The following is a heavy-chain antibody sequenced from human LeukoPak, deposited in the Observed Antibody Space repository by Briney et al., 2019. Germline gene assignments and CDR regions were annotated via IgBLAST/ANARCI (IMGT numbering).Heavy chain of an antibody. J-gene: IGHJ2*01. D-gene: IGHD4-23*01. V-gene: IGHV3-21*01. Sequence: PGGSLRLSCAASGFTFSSYSMNWVRQAPGKGLEWVSSISSSSSYIYYADSVKGRFTISRDNAKNSLYLQMNSLRAEDTAVYYCAKPEALNSVYWYFDLWGRGTLVTVSS. CDR1: GFTFSSYS. CDR3: AKPEALNSVYWYFDL. CDR2: ISSSSSYI.